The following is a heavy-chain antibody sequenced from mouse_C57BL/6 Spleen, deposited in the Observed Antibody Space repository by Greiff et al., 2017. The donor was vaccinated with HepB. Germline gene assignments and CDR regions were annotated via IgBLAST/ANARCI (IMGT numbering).Heavy chain of an antibody. V-gene: IGHV1-59*01. CDR3: AREATVVGEDAMDY. J-gene: IGHJ4*01. CDR1: GYTFTSYW. D-gene: IGHD1-1*01. Sequence: VQLQQPGAELVRPGTSVKLSCKASGYTFTSYWMHWVKQRPGQGLEWIGVIDPSDSYTNYNQKFKGKATLTVDTSSSTAYMQLSSLTSEDSAVYYCAREATVVGEDAMDYWGQGTSVTVSS. CDR2: IDPSDSYT.